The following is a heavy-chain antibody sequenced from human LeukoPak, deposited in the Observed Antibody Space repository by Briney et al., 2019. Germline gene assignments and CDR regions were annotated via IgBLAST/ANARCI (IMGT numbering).Heavy chain of an antibody. D-gene: IGHD1-1*01. CDR2: INPNSGGT. J-gene: IGHJ4*02. Sequence: ASVKVSCKASGYTFTGYYMHWVRQAHGQGLEWMGWINPNSGGTNYAQKFQGRVTMTRDTSISTAYMELSRLRSDDTAVYYCARDGGTHYLVFDYWGQGTLVTVSS. V-gene: IGHV1-2*02. CDR1: GYTFTGYY. CDR3: ARDGGTHYLVFDY.